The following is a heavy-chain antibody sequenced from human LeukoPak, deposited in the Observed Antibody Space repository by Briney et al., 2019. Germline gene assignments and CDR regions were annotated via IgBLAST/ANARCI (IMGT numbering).Heavy chain of an antibody. Sequence: GGSLRLSCAASGFTFSTYSMKWVRQAPGKGLEWVSSISSSSSYIYYADSVKGRFTISRDNAKNSLYLQMNSLRAEDTAVYYCARDPNYGSGSYSDYWGQGTLVTVSS. J-gene: IGHJ4*02. D-gene: IGHD3-10*01. V-gene: IGHV3-21*01. CDR1: GFTFSTYS. CDR2: ISSSSSYI. CDR3: ARDPNYGSGSYSDY.